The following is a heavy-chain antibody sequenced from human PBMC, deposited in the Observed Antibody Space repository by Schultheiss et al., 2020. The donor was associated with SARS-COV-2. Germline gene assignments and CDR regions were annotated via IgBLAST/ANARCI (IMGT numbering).Heavy chain of an antibody. V-gene: IGHV4-4*07. CDR3: ARHWADVWRVHGDYYWYFDL. J-gene: IGHJ2*01. CDR2: IYTSGST. CDR1: GGSISSYY. Sequence: SETLSLTCTVSGGSISSYYWSWIRQPAGKGLEWIGRIYTSGSTYYNPSLKSRVTISVDTSKNQFFLKLSSVTAADTAVYYCARHWADVWRVHGDYYWYFDLWGRGTLVTVSS. D-gene: IGHD4-17*01.